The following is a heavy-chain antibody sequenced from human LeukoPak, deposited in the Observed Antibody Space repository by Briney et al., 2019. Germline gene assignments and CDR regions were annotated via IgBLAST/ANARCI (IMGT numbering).Heavy chain of an antibody. J-gene: IGHJ4*02. Sequence: SETLSLTCTASGGSISSYYWSWIRQPPGKGLEWIGYIYYSGSTNYNPSLKSRVTISVDTSKNQFSLKLSSVTAADTAVYYCARDSSGWSFDYWGQGTLVTVSS. CDR1: GGSISSYY. CDR3: ARDSSGWSFDY. D-gene: IGHD6-19*01. CDR2: IYYSGST. V-gene: IGHV4-59*01.